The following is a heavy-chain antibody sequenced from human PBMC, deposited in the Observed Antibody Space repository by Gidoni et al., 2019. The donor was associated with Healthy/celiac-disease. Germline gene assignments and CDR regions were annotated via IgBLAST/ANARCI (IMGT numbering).Heavy chain of an antibody. D-gene: IGHD3-3*01. CDR2: SSSSSSYI. Sequence: EVQLVESGGGLVKPGGSLRLSCAASGFTFSSYSMNWVRQAPGKGLEWVSSSSSSSSYIYYADSVKGRFTISRDNAKNSLYLQMNSLRAEDTAVYYCARDTYYDFCMDVWGKGTTVTVSS. V-gene: IGHV3-21*01. CDR3: ARDTYYDFCMDV. CDR1: GFTFSSYS. J-gene: IGHJ6*04.